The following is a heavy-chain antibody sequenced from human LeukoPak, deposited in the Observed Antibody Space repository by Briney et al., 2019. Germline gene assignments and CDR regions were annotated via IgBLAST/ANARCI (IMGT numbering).Heavy chain of an antibody. D-gene: IGHD4-17*01. J-gene: IGHJ6*02. CDR3: ARVGGDYEYYYYGMDV. Sequence: ASVNVSCTASGYTFTSYAMDWVRQAPGQGLEWMGWINTNTGNPTYAQGFTGRFVFSLDTSVSTAYLQICSLKAEDTAVYYCARVGGDYEYYYYGMDVWGQGTTVTVSS. V-gene: IGHV7-4-1*01. CDR2: INTNTGNP. CDR1: GYTFTSYA.